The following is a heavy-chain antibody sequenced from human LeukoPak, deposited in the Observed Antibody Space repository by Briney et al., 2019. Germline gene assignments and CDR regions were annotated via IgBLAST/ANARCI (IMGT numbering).Heavy chain of an antibody. J-gene: IGHJ3*02. CDR1: GGSFSGYY. Sequence: SETLSLTCAVYGGSFSGYYWSWIRQPPGKGLEWIGEINHSGSTNYNPSLKSRVTISVDTSKNQFSLKLSSVTAADTAVYYCARNYDGYAFDIWGQGTMVTVSS. CDR2: INHSGST. D-gene: IGHD3-22*01. CDR3: ARNYDGYAFDI. V-gene: IGHV4-34*01.